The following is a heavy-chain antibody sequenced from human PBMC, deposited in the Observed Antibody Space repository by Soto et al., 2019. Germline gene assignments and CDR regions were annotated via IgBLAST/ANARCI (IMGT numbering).Heavy chain of an antibody. CDR3: ARGTCSGGSCYSFHFDY. CDR2: INAAKGDT. J-gene: IGHJ4*02. D-gene: IGHD2-15*01. Sequence: QVQLVQSGAEVKKPGASVKVSCKASGYTFTSYSMHWVRQAPGQRLEWMGWINAAKGDTQYSQKLNDRVTITRDTSASTAWMELSSLRVEDTAVYYCARGTCSGGSCYSFHFDYWGQGTLVTVSS. CDR1: GYTFTSYS. V-gene: IGHV1-3*01.